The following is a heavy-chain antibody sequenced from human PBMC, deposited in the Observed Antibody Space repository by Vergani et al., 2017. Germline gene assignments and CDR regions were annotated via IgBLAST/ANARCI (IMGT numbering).Heavy chain of an antibody. CDR2: MNPNSGNT. CDR1: GYTFTSYD. CDR3: ARDGSQLELGADAFDI. J-gene: IGHJ3*02. Sequence: QVQLVQSGAEVKKPGASVKVSCKASGYTFTSYDINWVRQATGQGLEWMGWMNPNSGNTGYAQKFQGRVTMTRNTSISTAYMELRSLRSDDTAVYYCARDGSQLELGADAFDIWGQGTMVTVSS. V-gene: IGHV1-8*01. D-gene: IGHD1-1*01.